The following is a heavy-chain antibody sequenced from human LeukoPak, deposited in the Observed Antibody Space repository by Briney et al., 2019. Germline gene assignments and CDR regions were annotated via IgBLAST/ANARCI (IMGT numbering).Heavy chain of an antibody. D-gene: IGHD4-23*01. Sequence: GGSLRLSCAASGFTFSSYGMHWVRQAPGKGLEWVAVILYDGSNKYYADSVKGRFTISRDNSKNTLYLQMNSLRSEDTAVYYCARDTPDDYGGRSYWYFDLWGRGTLVTVSS. CDR3: ARDTPDDYGGRSYWYFDL. J-gene: IGHJ2*01. V-gene: IGHV3-30*19. CDR2: ILYDGSNK. CDR1: GFTFSSYG.